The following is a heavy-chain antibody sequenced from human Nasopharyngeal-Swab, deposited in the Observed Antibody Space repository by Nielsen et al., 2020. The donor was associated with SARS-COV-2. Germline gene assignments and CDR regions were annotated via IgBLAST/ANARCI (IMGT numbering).Heavy chain of an antibody. CDR1: GGSFSGYY. Sequence: SETLSLTCAVYGGSFSGYYWSWIRQPPGKGLEWIGEINHSGSTYYNPSLKSRVTISVDTSKNQFSLKLSSVTAADTAVYYCARPNSAGRGAFDIWGQGTMVTVSS. J-gene: IGHJ3*02. D-gene: IGHD1-26*01. CDR2: INHSGST. CDR3: ARPNSAGRGAFDI. V-gene: IGHV4-34*01.